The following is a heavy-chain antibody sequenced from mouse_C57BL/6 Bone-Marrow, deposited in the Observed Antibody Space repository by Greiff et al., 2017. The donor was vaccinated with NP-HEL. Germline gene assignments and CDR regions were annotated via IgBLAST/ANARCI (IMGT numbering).Heavy chain of an antibody. V-gene: IGHV1-4*01. CDR2: INPSSGYT. CDR1: GYTFTSYT. CDR3: ARWDYYYYGSRAWFAY. J-gene: IGHJ3*01. Sequence: VKLVESGAELARPGASVKMSCKASGYTFTSYTMHWVKQRPGQGLEWIGYINPSSGYTKYNQKFKDKATLTADKSSSTAYMQLSSLTSEDSAVYYCARWDYYYYGSRAWFAYWGQGTLVTVSA. D-gene: IGHD1-1*01.